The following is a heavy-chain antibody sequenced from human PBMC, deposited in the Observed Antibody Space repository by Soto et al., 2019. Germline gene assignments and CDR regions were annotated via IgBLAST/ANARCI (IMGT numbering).Heavy chain of an antibody. CDR2: IYYSGNA. J-gene: IGHJ5*02. CDR3: ARDREYCSGGSCYSGWFDP. V-gene: IGHV4-39*07. D-gene: IGHD2-15*01. Sequence: PSETLSLTCTVSGGSISSSSYYWGWIRQPPGKGLEWIGSIYYSGNAYYNPSLKSRVTISVDTSKNQFSLKLSSVTAADTAVYYCARDREYCSGGSCYSGWFDPWGQGTLVTVS. CDR1: GGSISSSSYY.